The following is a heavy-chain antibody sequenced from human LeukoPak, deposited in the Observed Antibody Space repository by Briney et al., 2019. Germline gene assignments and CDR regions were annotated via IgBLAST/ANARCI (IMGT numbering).Heavy chain of an antibody. CDR3: ARDLVTVTKGFDI. CDR2: ISYIGTT. Sequence: SETLSVTCAVSGDSFSSHYWTWIRQPPGRGLEWIGYISYIGTTNYNPSLKSRVTISIDTSKNQFSLKLSSVTTADTAVYYCARDLVTVTKGFDIWGLGTMVSVSS. CDR1: GDSFSSHY. V-gene: IGHV4-59*11. D-gene: IGHD4-17*01. J-gene: IGHJ3*02.